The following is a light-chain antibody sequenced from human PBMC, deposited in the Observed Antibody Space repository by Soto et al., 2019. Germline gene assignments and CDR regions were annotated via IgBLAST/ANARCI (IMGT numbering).Light chain of an antibody. CDR2: GAS. Sequence: EIVLTQSPGTLSLSPGERATLSCRAIQSVSGNYLAWYQQKPGQAPRLLIYGASSRAPGIPDRFSGSGSGTDFTLTISRLEPEDFAVYSCQQYGSSPQTFGQGTKVDIK. CDR1: QSVSGNY. J-gene: IGKJ1*01. CDR3: QQYGSSPQT. V-gene: IGKV3-20*01.